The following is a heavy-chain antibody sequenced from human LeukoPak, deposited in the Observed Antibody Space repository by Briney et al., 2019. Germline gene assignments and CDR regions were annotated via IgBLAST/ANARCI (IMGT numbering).Heavy chain of an antibody. CDR3: AMSMVRGVIPHWFDP. V-gene: IGHV5-51*01. D-gene: IGHD3-10*01. CDR1: GYSFTSYW. J-gene: IGHJ5*02. Sequence: GESLKISCKGSGYSFTSYWIGWVRQMPGKGLEWMGIIYPGDSDTRYSPSFQGQVTISADKSISTAYLQWSSLKAPDTAMYYCAMSMVRGVIPHWFDPWGQGTLVTVSS. CDR2: IYPGDSDT.